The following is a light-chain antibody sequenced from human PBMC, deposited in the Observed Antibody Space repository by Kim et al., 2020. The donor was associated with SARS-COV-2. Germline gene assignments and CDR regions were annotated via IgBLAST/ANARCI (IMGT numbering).Light chain of an antibody. Sequence: SASLGYRVTIACRASQSISSWLAWYQHKPGKAPALLIYDASSLESGVPSRFSGSGSGTEFTLTISSLQPDDFATYYCQQYSRSPTFGQGTKVDIK. CDR2: DAS. J-gene: IGKJ1*01. CDR3: QQYSRSPT. CDR1: QSISSW. V-gene: IGKV1-5*01.